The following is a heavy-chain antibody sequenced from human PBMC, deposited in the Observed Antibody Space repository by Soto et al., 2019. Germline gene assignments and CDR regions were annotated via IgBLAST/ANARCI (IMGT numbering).Heavy chain of an antibody. CDR3: AKGRDSSSSSWFDP. CDR1: GFTLVDYA. Sequence: EVQLVESGGGLVQPGRSLTLSCAASGFTLVDYALHWVRQAQGKGLEWVSGISWNSGSIGYADSVQGRFTISRDNAKNSLYLQMNSLRTEDTAFYYCAKGRDSSSSSWFDPWGQGTLVTVSS. CDR2: ISWNSGSI. D-gene: IGHD6-6*01. V-gene: IGHV3-9*01. J-gene: IGHJ5*02.